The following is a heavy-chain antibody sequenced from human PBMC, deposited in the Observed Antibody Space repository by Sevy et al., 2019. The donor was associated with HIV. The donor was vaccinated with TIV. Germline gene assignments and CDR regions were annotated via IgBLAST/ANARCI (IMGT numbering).Heavy chain of an antibody. CDR2: INPNSGGT. Sequence: ASVEVSCKASGYSFTGYYIHCVRQAPGQGLEWMGWINPNSGGTYFAKKFQDSVTMTTDTSVNTAYMELRSLRFDDTAVYYCARMGDYYDSSGYYPLKFWGQGPLVTVSS. CDR3: ARMGDYYDSSGYYPLKF. CDR1: GYSFTGYY. V-gene: IGHV1-2*02. D-gene: IGHD3-22*01. J-gene: IGHJ4*02.